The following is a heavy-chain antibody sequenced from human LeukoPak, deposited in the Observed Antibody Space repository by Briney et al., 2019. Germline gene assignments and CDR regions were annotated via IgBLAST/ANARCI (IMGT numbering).Heavy chain of an antibody. V-gene: IGHV6-1*01. CDR1: GDSVSSNSVT. CDR3: ARRLTQYDCFDP. J-gene: IGHJ5*02. D-gene: IGHD2-2*01. Sequence: SQTLSLTCAISGDSVSSNSVTWNWIRQSPSRGLEWLGRTYYRSTWYNDYAVSVRGRITVNPDTSKNQFSLHLYSVTPEDTAVYYCARRLTQYDCFDPWGQGILVTVSS. CDR2: TYYRSTWYN.